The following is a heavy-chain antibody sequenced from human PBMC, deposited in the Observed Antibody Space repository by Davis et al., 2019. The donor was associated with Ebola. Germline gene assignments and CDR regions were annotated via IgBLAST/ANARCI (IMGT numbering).Heavy chain of an antibody. J-gene: IGHJ4*02. D-gene: IGHD3-10*01. CDR1: GFSFSDYY. V-gene: IGHV3-11*01. CDR3: AKALRGYGSGSYSPEY. Sequence: PGGSLRLSCAASGFSFSDYYMSWIRQAPGKGLEWLSYISSSGSTIYYADSVKGRFTISRDNAKNTLYLQMNSLRAEDTAVYYCAKALRGYGSGSYSPEYWGQGTLVTVSS. CDR2: ISSSGSTI.